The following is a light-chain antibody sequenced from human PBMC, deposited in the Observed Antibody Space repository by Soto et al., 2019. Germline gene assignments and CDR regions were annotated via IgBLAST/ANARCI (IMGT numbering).Light chain of an antibody. J-gene: IGKJ2*01. CDR3: QQSYGTPRT. V-gene: IGKV1-39*01. Sequence: DIPMTQSPSSLSASVGDRVTITCRASQSISNYLNWYQQKAGKAPKLLIYGASNLQSGVPSTFSGSGSGTHFTLTISSLRPEDFATYYCQQSYGTPRTFGQGTRVEI. CDR1: QSISNY. CDR2: GAS.